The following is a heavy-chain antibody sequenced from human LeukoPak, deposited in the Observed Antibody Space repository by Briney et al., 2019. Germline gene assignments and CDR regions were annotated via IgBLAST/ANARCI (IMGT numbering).Heavy chain of an antibody. J-gene: IGHJ6*02. V-gene: IGHV3-48*03. CDR2: IGRYGVTT. CDR3: ATLSDRNFYYSYGLDV. D-gene: IGHD1-14*01. CDR1: GFTFRNYW. Sequence: GGSLRLSCAASGFTFRNYWMGWVRQAPGKGLEWVACIGRYGVTTYYADSVKGRFTISGDDAKNSLNLQMNGLRAEDTAVYYCATLSDRNFYYSYGLDVWGQGTTVTVS.